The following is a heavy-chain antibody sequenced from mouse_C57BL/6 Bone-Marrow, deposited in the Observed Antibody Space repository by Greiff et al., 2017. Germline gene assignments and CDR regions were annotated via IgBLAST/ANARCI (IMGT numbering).Heavy chain of an antibody. Sequence: QVQLQQSGAELVRPGSSVKLSCKASGYTFTSYWMHWVKQRPIQGLEWIGNIDPSDSETHYNQKFKDKATLTVDKSSSTAYMQLSSLTSEDSAVYDRARSRWAWFAYWGQGTLVTVSA. CDR3: ARSRWAWFAY. CDR2: IDPSDSET. V-gene: IGHV1-52*01. D-gene: IGHD1-1*02. CDR1: GYTFTSYW. J-gene: IGHJ3*01.